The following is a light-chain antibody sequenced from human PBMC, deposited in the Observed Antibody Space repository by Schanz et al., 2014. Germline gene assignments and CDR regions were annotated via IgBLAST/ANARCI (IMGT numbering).Light chain of an antibody. CDR2: GAS. J-gene: IGKJ3*01. CDR3: QQRSNWPPT. Sequence: ETVLTQSPVTLSLSPGETATLSCRASESVRSNLAWYQQKPGQAPRLLIYGASTRATGIPDRFSGSGSGTDFTLTISRLEPEDFAVYYCQQRSNWPPTFGPGTKVHIK. CDR1: ESVRSN. V-gene: IGKV3-11*01.